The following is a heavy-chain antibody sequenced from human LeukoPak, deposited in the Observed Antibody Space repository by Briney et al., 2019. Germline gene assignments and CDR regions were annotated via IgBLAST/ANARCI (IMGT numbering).Heavy chain of an antibody. CDR3: ARRPRYGDYEFDY. CDR2: IYYSGST. V-gene: IGHV4-59*08. D-gene: IGHD4-17*01. J-gene: IGHJ4*02. Sequence: SETLSLTCTVSGGSISSYYWSWIRQPPGKGLEWIGYIYYSGSTNYNPSLKSRVTISVDTSKNQFSLKLSSVTAADTAVYYCARRPRYGDYEFDYWGQGTLVTVSS. CDR1: GGSISSYY.